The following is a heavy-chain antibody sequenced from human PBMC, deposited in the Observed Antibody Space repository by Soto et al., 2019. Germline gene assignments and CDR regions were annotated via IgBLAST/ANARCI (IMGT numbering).Heavy chain of an antibody. J-gene: IGHJ4*02. V-gene: IGHV1-3*01. D-gene: IGHD3-10*01. Sequence: QVQLGQSGAEVKKPGAAVKVSCKASGYTFSNYLLHWVRQAPGQGLEWMGWINAGNGHTKYSQKFQGRVTFTRDTSATTAYIELSSLRSEDTAVYYCASPSYGSGSYYWGQGTLVTVSS. CDR1: GYTFSNYL. CDR2: INAGNGHT. CDR3: ASPSYGSGSYY.